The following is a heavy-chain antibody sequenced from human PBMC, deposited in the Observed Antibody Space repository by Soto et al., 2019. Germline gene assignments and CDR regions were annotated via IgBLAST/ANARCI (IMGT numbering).Heavy chain of an antibody. V-gene: IGHV4-34*01. CDR3: ARGFFDYGDYGRAAFDI. D-gene: IGHD4-17*01. J-gene: IGHJ3*02. CDR2: INHSGST. Sequence: SETLSLTCAVYGGSFSGYYWIWIRQPPGKGLEWIGEINHSGSTNYNPSLKSRVTISVDTSKNQFSLKLSSVTAADTAVYYCARGFFDYGDYGRAAFDIWGQGTMVT. CDR1: GGSFSGYY.